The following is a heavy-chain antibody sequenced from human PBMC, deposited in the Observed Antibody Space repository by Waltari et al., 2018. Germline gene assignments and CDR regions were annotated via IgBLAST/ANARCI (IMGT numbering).Heavy chain of an antibody. CDR1: GFTFRTYA. V-gene: IGHV3-30*13. CDR2: ITYDGKKT. J-gene: IGHJ3*02. Sequence: VQLVQSGGGVVQPGRSLRLSCAASGFTFRTYAITWVRQAPGKGLEWVAVITYDGKKTYYADSMKGRLTISRDNSKDRLYLQLNSLRRDDSGVYYCASLRGYSFGTDGGEAFDIWGQGTMVTVSS. D-gene: IGHD5-18*01. CDR3: ASLRGYSFGTDGGEAFDI.